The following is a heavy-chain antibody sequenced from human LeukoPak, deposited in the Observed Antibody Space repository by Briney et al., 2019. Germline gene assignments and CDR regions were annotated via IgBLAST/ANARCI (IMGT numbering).Heavy chain of an antibody. J-gene: IGHJ4*02. V-gene: IGHV1-69*13. D-gene: IGHD5-12*01. CDR2: IIPIFGTA. Sequence: SVKVSCKASGGTFSSYAISWVRQAPGQGLEWMGGIIPIFGTANYARKFQGRVKITADESTSTAYMELSSLRSEDTAVYYCAIHHSGYGHFDYWGQGTLVTVSS. CDR1: GGTFSSYA. CDR3: AIHHSGYGHFDY.